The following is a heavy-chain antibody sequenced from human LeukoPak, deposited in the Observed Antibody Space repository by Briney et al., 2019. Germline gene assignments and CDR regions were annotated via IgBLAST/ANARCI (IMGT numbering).Heavy chain of an antibody. CDR2: INPNTGGT. Sequence: GASVKVSCKASGYRFTDYHMHWVRQAPRQGLEWMGWINPNTGGTNYAQSFQGRVTMTRDTSITTSYMELSNLLFDDTALYYCARGGHGHTQNDYWGQGTLVTVSS. J-gene: IGHJ4*02. CDR1: GYRFTDYH. CDR3: ARGGHGHTQNDY. D-gene: IGHD5-24*01. V-gene: IGHV1-2*02.